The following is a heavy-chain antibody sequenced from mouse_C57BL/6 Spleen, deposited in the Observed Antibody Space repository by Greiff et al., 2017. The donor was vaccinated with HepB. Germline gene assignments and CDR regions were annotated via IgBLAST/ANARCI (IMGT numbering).Heavy chain of an antibody. CDR2: INPGSGGT. J-gene: IGHJ2*01. CDR1: GYAFTNYL. V-gene: IGHV1-54*01. Sequence: QVQLQQSGAELVRPGTSVKVSCKASGYAFTNYLIEWVKQRPGQGLEWIGVINPGSGGTNYNEKFKGKATLTADTSSSTAYMQLSSLTSDDSSVYFCARGGPGDYFDYRGQGTTLTVSS. CDR3: ARGGPGDYFDY.